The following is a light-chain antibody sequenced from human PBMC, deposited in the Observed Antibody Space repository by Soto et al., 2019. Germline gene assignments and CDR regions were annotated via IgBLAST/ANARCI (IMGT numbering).Light chain of an antibody. Sequence: QSALTQPASVSGSPGQSITISCTGTSSDVGGYNYVSWYQQHPGKAPKLMIYDVSNRPSGVSNRFSGSKSGNTASLTISGLQAEDEADYYCRSYTSSSLFGTGTKLTVL. J-gene: IGLJ1*01. CDR1: SSDVGGYNY. CDR2: DVS. V-gene: IGLV2-14*01. CDR3: RSYTSSSL.